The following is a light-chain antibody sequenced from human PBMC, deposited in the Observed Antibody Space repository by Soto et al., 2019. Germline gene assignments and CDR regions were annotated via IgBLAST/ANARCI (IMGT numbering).Light chain of an antibody. J-gene: IGKJ1*01. CDR2: GAS. CDR1: QSVSSN. Sequence: DILMTQSPATLSVSPGERATLSCRASQSVSSNLAWYQQKPGQAPRPLIYGASTRATGIPARFSGSGSGTEFTLTISSLQSEDFAVYYCQQYNNWPRTFGQGTKVAIK. CDR3: QQYNNWPRT. V-gene: IGKV3-15*01.